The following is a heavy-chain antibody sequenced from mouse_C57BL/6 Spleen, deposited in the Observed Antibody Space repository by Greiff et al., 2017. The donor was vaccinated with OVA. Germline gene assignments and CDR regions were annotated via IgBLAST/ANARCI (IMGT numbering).Heavy chain of an antibody. CDR2: IDPENGDT. Sequence: DVQLQESGAELVRPGASVKLSCTASGFNIKDDYMHWVKQRPEQGLEWIGWIDPENGDTEYASKFQGKATITADTSSNTAYLQLSSLTSEDTAVYYCTTSYGNYYFDYWGQGTTLTVSS. J-gene: IGHJ2*01. CDR1: GFNIKDDY. V-gene: IGHV14-4*01. CDR3: TTSYGNYYFDY. D-gene: IGHD2-1*01.